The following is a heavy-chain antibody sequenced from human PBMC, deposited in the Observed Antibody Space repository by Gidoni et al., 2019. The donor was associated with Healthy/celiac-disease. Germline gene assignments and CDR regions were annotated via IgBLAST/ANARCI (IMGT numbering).Heavy chain of an antibody. CDR3: ARDPGGYDWEDPLYFDY. D-gene: IGHD5-12*01. Sequence: QVQLVQSGAEVKKPGSSVKVSCKASGGTFSSYASSWVRQAPGQGLEWMGRIIPILGIANYAQKFQGRVTITADKSTSTAYMELSSLRSEDTAVYYCARDPGGYDWEDPLYFDYWGQGTLVTVSS. J-gene: IGHJ4*02. CDR2: IIPILGIA. V-gene: IGHV1-69*04. CDR1: GGTFSSYA.